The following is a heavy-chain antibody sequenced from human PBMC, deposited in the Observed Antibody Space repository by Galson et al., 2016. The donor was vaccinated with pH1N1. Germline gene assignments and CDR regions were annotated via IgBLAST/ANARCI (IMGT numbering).Heavy chain of an antibody. CDR3: AKERHGDYALLYGMDV. CDR1: GFTFSSYG. J-gene: IGHJ6*02. V-gene: IGHV3-33*06. CDR2: IWYDGSVT. D-gene: IGHD4-17*01. Sequence: SLRLSCAASGFTFSSYGMHWVRQAPGKGLEWVARIWYDGSVTYHADSVMGRFTISRDNSKNTLYLQMNSLRAEDTAVNYCAKERHGDYALLYGMDVWGQGTTVIVSS.